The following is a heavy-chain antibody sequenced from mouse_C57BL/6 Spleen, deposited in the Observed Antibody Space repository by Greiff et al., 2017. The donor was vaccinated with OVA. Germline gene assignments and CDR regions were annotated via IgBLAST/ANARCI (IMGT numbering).Heavy chain of an antibody. CDR3: ARRFDYYGSSYFDY. Sequence: QVQLKQPGAELVMPGASVKLSCKASGYTFTSYWMHWVKQRPGQGLEWIGEIDPSDSYTNYNQKFKGKSTLTVDKSSSTAYMQLSSLTSEDSAVYYCARRFDYYGSSYFDYGGQGTTLTVSS. CDR1: GYTFTSYW. J-gene: IGHJ2*01. D-gene: IGHD1-1*01. CDR2: IDPSDSYT. V-gene: IGHV1-69*01.